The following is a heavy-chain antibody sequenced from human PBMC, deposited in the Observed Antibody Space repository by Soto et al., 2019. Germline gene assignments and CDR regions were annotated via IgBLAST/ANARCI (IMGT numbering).Heavy chain of an antibody. CDR1: GDSFNDYY. CDR3: ARESGGATATLDYYYFYMDV. CDR2: INPNGGVT. V-gene: IGHV1-2*04. J-gene: IGHJ6*03. Sequence: QVQLVQSGAEVRKPGASVTVSRRSSGDSFNDYYIHWVRQAPGQAFEWMGWINPNGGVTKYAQKFQGWVSMTRDTSIRTVYMQLSRLRSDDTAVYYCARESGGATATLDYYYFYMDVWGTGTTVTVSS. D-gene: IGHD5-12*01.